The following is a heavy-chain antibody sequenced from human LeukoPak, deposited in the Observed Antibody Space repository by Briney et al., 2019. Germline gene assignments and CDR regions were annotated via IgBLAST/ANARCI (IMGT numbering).Heavy chain of an antibody. CDR3: AKVTSSGYVNDAFDI. J-gene: IGHJ3*02. Sequence: VASVKVSCKASGYTFTGYYMHWVRQAPGQGLEWMGWINPNSGGTNYAQKFQGRVTMTRDTSISTAYMELSRLRSDDTAVYYCAKVTSSGYVNDAFDIWGQGTMVTVSS. CDR2: INPNSGGT. CDR1: GYTFTGYY. V-gene: IGHV1-2*02. D-gene: IGHD3-22*01.